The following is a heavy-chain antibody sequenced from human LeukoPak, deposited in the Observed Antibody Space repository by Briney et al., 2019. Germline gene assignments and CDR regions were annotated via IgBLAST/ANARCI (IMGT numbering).Heavy chain of an antibody. CDR3: AKCDRIVVVTCTFDY. CDR2: ISWDGGST. CDR1: GFTFEDYA. Sequence: PGGSLRLSCAASGFTFEDYAMHWVRQAPGKGLEWVSLISWDGGSTYYADSVKGRFTISRDNSKNSLYLQMNSLRAEDTALYYCAKCDRIVVVTCTFDYWGQGTLVTVSS. D-gene: IGHD3-22*01. J-gene: IGHJ4*02. V-gene: IGHV3-43D*03.